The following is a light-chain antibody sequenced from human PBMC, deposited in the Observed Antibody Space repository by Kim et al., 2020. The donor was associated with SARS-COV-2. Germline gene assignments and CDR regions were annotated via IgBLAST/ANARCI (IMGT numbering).Light chain of an antibody. V-gene: IGKV1-33*01. J-gene: IGKJ4*01. CDR2: DAS. CDR1: QDITNY. Sequence: ARVGDRVTITCQASQDITNYLNWYQQKPGKAPKLLIYDASNLKTGVPSRFSGSRSGTDFSFTISSLQPEDIGTYYCQQYDELPLAFGGGTKVDI. CDR3: QQYDELPLA.